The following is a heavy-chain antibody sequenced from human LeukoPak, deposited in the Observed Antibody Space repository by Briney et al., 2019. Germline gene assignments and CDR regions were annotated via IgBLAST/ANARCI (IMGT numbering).Heavy chain of an antibody. CDR3: ARAPPITRGPFDP. V-gene: IGHV1-2*02. J-gene: IGHJ5*02. CDR2: INPNSGGT. Sequence: ASVKVSCKASGYTFTGYYMHWVRPAPGQGLEWMGWINPNSGGTIYAQKFQGRVTMTRDTSISTVYMELSRLRSDDTAVYYCARAPPITRGPFDPWGQGTLVTVSS. CDR1: GYTFTGYY. D-gene: IGHD3-10*01.